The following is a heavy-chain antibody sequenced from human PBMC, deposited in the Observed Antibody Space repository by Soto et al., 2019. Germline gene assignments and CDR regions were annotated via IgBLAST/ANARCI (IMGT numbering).Heavy chain of an antibody. CDR1: CGNIINFY. D-gene: IGHD3-10*01. Sequence: SQPQSLTWTVACGNIINFYWRWIMQPPGKGLEWIGYIYYSGSTNYNPSLKSRVTISVDTSKNQFSLKLSSVTAADTAVYYCARVSYVWDGSGSYFPDWGKGTLVPGSS. J-gene: IGHJ4*02. V-gene: IGHV4-59*01. CDR2: IYYSGST. CDR3: ARVSYVWDGSGSYFPD.